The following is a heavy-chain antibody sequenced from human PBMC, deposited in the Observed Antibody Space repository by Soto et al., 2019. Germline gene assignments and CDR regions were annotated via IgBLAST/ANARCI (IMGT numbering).Heavy chain of an antibody. V-gene: IGHV4-59*01. J-gene: IGHJ6*02. CDR3: ARAGAAAGISFYYYYGMDV. CDR1: GGSISSYY. Sequence: SETLSLTCTVSGGSISSYYWSWIRQPPGKGLEWIGYIYYSGSTNYNPSPKSRVTISVDTSKNQFSLKLSSVTAADTAVYYCARAGAAAGISFYYYYGMDVWGQGTTVTVSS. CDR2: IYYSGST. D-gene: IGHD6-13*01.